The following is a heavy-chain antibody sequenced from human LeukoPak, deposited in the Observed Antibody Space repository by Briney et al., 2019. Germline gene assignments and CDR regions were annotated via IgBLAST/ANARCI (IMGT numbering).Heavy chain of an antibody. CDR3: ARGLDSSGYYPRFDY. D-gene: IGHD3-22*01. Sequence: PSETLSLTCTVYGDSISSYYWSWIRQHPGKGLEWIGYIYYSGSTYYNPSLKSRVTISVDTSKNQFSLKLSSVTAADTAVYYCARGLDSSGYYPRFDYWGQGTLVTVSS. J-gene: IGHJ4*02. CDR2: IYYSGST. V-gene: IGHV4-59*06. CDR1: GDSISSYY.